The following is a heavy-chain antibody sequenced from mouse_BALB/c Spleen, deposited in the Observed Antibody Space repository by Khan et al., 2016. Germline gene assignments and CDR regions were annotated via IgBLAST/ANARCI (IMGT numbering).Heavy chain of an antibody. J-gene: IGHJ3*01. Sequence: QVQLQQSGAELARPGASVKMSCKASGYTFTSYTIHWIKQRPGQGLDWIGYINPSSGYASYNQKFKDKATLTADKSSSTAYMQLTSLTSEDSAVYYCARNYDGCAYWGQGTLVTVSA. CDR2: INPSSGYA. D-gene: IGHD2-4*01. CDR3: ARNYDGCAY. V-gene: IGHV1-4*01. CDR1: GYTFTSYT.